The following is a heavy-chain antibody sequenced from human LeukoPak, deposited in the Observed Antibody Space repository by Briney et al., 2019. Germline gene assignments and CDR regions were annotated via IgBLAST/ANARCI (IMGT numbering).Heavy chain of an antibody. Sequence: PSETLSLTCTVSGGSISSYYWSWIRQPAGKGLDSIGRIYTSGSTNYNPSLKSRVTMSVDTSKNQFSLKLSSVTAADTAVYYCARDTAMAPDYYFDYWGQGTLVTVSS. V-gene: IGHV4-4*07. CDR2: IYTSGST. CDR3: ARDTAMAPDYYFDY. CDR1: GGSISSYY. D-gene: IGHD5-18*01. J-gene: IGHJ4*02.